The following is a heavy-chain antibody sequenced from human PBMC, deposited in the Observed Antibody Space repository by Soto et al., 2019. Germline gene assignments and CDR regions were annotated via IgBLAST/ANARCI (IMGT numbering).Heavy chain of an antibody. CDR1: GYTFTSYA. Sequence: QVQLVQSGAEVKKPGASVKVSCKASGYTFTSYAMHWVRQAPGQRLEWMGWINAGNGNTKYSQKYQGRVTITRDTSASTAYKELSSLRSEDTAVYYCAREGVMYCSSTSCHSYAFDIWGQGTMVTVSS. CDR2: INAGNGNT. D-gene: IGHD2-2*01. V-gene: IGHV1-3*01. CDR3: AREGVMYCSSTSCHSYAFDI. J-gene: IGHJ3*02.